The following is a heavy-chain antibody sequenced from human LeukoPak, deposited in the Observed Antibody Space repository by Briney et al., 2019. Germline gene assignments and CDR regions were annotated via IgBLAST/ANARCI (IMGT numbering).Heavy chain of an antibody. CDR1: GFTFDDYA. Sequence: GGSLRLSCAASGFTFDDYAMHWVRQAPGKGLEWVSLISWEGHTTYYADSVRGRFTISRDNSKYSLFLEMKSLTTDDTAFYYCTRDTDFGSPTNYFDHWGQGTLVSVSS. CDR2: ISWEGHTT. CDR3: TRDTDFGSPTNYFDH. J-gene: IGHJ4*02. V-gene: IGHV3-43*01. D-gene: IGHD3-10*01.